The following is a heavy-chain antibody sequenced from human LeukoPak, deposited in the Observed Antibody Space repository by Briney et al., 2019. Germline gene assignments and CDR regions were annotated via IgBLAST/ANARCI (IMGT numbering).Heavy chain of an antibody. CDR2: INHSGST. J-gene: IGHJ4*02. D-gene: IGHD5-18*01. V-gene: IGHV4-34*01. Sequence: SETLSLTCAVYGGSFSGYYWSWIRQPPRKGLEWIGEINHSGSTNYNPSLKSRVTISVDTSENQFSLKLSSVTAADTAVYYCAIARIQLFDYWGQGTLVTVSS. CDR1: GGSFSGYY. CDR3: AIARIQLFDY.